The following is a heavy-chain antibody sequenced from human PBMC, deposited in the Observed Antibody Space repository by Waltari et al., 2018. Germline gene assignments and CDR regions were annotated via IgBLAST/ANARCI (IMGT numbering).Heavy chain of an antibody. V-gene: IGHV1-69*08. CDR3: ARDQPSGTSAPFDY. Sequence: QVQLVQSGAEVKKPGSSVKVSCKASGGTFSSYTISWVRQAPGQGLEWMGRIIPILGIANYAQKFQGRVTITADKSTSTAYMELSSLRSEDTAVYYCARDQPSGTSAPFDYWGQGTLVTVSS. CDR2: IIPILGIA. CDR1: GGTFSSYT. D-gene: IGHD6-19*01. J-gene: IGHJ4*02.